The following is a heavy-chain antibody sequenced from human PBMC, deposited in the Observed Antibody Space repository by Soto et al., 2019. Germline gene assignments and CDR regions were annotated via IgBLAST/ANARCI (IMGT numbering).Heavy chain of an antibody. J-gene: IGHJ5*01. CDR3: AKAGVRGVVYSWFDS. Sequence: EVQMLESGGALVQPGGSLRLSCEVSGFSFYKYAMSWVRQAPGKGLDCVSTIAGDGGNTYYADSVKGRFTISRDNSKNTLYLQLDSLRGEDTALYYCAKAGVRGVVYSWFDSWGQGTLVTVSS. CDR2: IAGDGGNT. D-gene: IGHD3-10*01. CDR1: GFSFYKYA. V-gene: IGHV3-23*01.